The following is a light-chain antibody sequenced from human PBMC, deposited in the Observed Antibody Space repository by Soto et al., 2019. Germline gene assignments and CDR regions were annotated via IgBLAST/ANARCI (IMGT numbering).Light chain of an antibody. J-gene: IGKJ4*01. Sequence: EIVLTQSPATLSLSLGERATLSCRASQSVVSSLAWYQQKPGQAPRLVIYDASNRATGIPARFSGSGSGTDFSLTISSLEPEDFAVYYCQQRKSWPPITFGGGTTVEIK. V-gene: IGKV3-11*01. CDR2: DAS. CDR3: QQRKSWPPIT. CDR1: QSVVSS.